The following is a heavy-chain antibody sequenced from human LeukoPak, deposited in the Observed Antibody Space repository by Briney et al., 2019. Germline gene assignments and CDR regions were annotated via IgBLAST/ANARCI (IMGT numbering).Heavy chain of an antibody. Sequence: GSLRLSCAASGFTFTDFYMNWIRQPPGKGLEWIGTIYYTGSTYYNPSLKSRVTISTDTSKNQFSLRLSSVTAADTAVYYCARRYTASPGERFDYWGQGILVTVSS. CDR3: ARRYTASPGERFDY. CDR2: IYYTGST. V-gene: IGHV4-38-2*01. CDR1: GFTFTDFY. J-gene: IGHJ4*02. D-gene: IGHD2-2*02.